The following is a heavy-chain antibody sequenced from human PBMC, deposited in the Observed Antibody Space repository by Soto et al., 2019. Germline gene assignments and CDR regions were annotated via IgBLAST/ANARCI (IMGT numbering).Heavy chain of an antibody. J-gene: IGHJ6*03. V-gene: IGHV1-69*04. CDR1: GGTFSSYT. CDR3: ARDSQLERRFYMDV. D-gene: IGHD1-1*01. Sequence: SVKVSCRASGGTFSSYTISWVRQAPGQGLEWMGRIIPILGIANYAQKFQGRVTITADKSTSTAYMELSSLRSEDTAVYYCARDSQLERRFYMDVWGKGTTVTVSS. CDR2: IIPILGIA.